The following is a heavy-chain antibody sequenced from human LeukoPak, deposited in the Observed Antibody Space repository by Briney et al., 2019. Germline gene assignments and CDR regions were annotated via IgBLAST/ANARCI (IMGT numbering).Heavy chain of an antibody. Sequence: SETLSLTRTVSGGSISSYYWSWIRQPAGNRLEWIGRIYSSGSTNYNSSLKSRVTMSVDTSKNQFSLKLSSVTAADTAVYDCARESPDGDWKNWGQGTLVTVSS. CDR2: IYSSGST. CDR1: GGSISSYY. CDR3: ARESPDGDWKN. D-gene: IGHD2-21*01. V-gene: IGHV4-4*07. J-gene: IGHJ4*02.